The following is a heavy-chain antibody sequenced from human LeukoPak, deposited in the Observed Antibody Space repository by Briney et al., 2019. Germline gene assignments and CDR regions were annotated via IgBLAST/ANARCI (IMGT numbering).Heavy chain of an antibody. CDR3: ARATQYCSGGRCYDTWFDP. D-gene: IGHD2-15*01. CDR1: GFTFNTYS. CDR2: ISSSSSYI. Sequence: GGSLRLSCAASGFTFNTYSLSWVRQAPGKGLEWVSSISSSSSYIYYADSVKGRFTISRDNAKKSLYLQMNSLRAEDTAVYYCARATQYCSGGRCYDTWFDPWGQGTLVTVSS. V-gene: IGHV3-21*01. J-gene: IGHJ5*02.